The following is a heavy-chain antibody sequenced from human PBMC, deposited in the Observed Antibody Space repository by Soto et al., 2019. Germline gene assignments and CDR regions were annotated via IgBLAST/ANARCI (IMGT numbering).Heavy chain of an antibody. J-gene: IGHJ4*02. Sequence: VQLVESGGGLIQPGGSLRLSCAASGFSVSNNHMTWVRQAAGKGLEWVSLIHGGGSTYYADSVKGRFTISRDNSKNTLYLQRDSRRAEDAAIYYCAGGLTTAASLDYWGQGTLVTVSS. CDR2: IHGGGST. CDR3: AGGLTTAASLDY. CDR1: GFSVSNNH. V-gene: IGHV3-53*01. D-gene: IGHD3-9*01.